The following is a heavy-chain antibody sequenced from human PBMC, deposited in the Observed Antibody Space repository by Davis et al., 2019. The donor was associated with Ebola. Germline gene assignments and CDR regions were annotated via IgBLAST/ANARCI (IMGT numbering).Heavy chain of an antibody. CDR1: GFTFSSYW. D-gene: IGHD4-17*01. CDR2: IKQDGSEK. J-gene: IGHJ4*02. Sequence: GESLKISCAASGFTFSSYWMSWVRQAPGKGLEWVANIKQDGSEKYYVDSVKGRFTISRDNAKNSLYLQMNSLRAEDTAVYYCAREDYGDLDDSDYWGQGTLVTVSS. V-gene: IGHV3-7*01. CDR3: AREDYGDLDDSDY.